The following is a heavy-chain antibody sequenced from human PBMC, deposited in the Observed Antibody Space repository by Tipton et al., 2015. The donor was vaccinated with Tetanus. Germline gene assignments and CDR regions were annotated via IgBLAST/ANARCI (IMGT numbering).Heavy chain of an antibody. CDR2: SWYDGTDK. CDR1: GFIFSSYG. V-gene: IGHV3-33*01. CDR3: AREADCSGGSCFSWDFDN. Sequence: SLRLSCAAPGFIFSSYGIHWVRQAPGKGLEWVAVSWYDGTDKYYADSVKGRFTISRDNSKNTLYLQMNSLRAEDTAVYYCAREADCSGGSCFSWDFDNWGQGTQVAVSS. D-gene: IGHD2-15*01. J-gene: IGHJ4*02.